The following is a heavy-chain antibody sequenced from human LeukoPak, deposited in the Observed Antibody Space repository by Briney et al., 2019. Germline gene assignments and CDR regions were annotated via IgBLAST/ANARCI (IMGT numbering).Heavy chain of an antibody. V-gene: IGHV1-2*06. J-gene: IGHJ4*02. CDR2: INPNSGGT. D-gene: IGHD3-9*01. Sequence: ASVKVSCKASGYSFTTYGFSWVRQAPGQGLEWMGRINPNSGGTNYAQKFQGRVTMTRDTSISTAYMELSRLRSDDTAVYYCAREPMYYDILTGSFDYWGQGTLVTVSS. CDR1: GYSFTTYG. CDR3: AREPMYYDILTGSFDY.